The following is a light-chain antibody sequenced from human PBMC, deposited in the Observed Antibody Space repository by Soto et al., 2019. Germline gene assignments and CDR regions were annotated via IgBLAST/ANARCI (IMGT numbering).Light chain of an antibody. Sequence: QPVLTQPASVSGSPGQSITISCTGTSTDVGSYNLVSWYQQHPGKAPKCIIYEGVKRPSGVSNRFSGSKSGDTASLTISGLQAADEADYYCCSYAGRNTVIFGGGTKVTGL. CDR3: CSYAGRNTVI. V-gene: IGLV2-23*01. J-gene: IGLJ2*01. CDR1: STDVGSYNL. CDR2: EGV.